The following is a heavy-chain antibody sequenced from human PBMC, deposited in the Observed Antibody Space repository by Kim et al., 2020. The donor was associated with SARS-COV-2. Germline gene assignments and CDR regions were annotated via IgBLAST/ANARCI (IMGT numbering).Heavy chain of an antibody. D-gene: IGHD3-3*01. CDR3: ASAGDFWSGYDY. J-gene: IGHJ4*02. Sequence: YYNPSLKSRVTISVDTSKIQFSLRLSSVTAAGTAVYYCASAGDFWSGYDYWGQGTLVTVSS. V-gene: IGHV4-30-2*05.